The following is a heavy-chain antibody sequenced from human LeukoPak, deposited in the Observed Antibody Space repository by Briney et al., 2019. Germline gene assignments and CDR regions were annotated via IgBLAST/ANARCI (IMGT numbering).Heavy chain of an antibody. CDR2: INQGTTHI. CDR1: GFALKSYS. CDR3: AKGSIAVAGTLDY. V-gene: IGHV3-21*04. J-gene: IGHJ4*02. D-gene: IGHD6-19*01. Sequence: GGSLRLSCGGSGFALKSYSLTWVRQAPGKGLEWVSSINQGTTHIYYAGSVRGRFTISRDDARNSLYLQMSSLRAEDTAVYYCAKGSIAVAGTLDYWGQGTLVTVSS.